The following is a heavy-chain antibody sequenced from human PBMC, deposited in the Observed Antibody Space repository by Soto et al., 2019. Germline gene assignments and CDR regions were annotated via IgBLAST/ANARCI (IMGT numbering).Heavy chain of an antibody. V-gene: IGHV1-18*01. D-gene: IGHD6-6*01. Sequence: ASVKVSCKASGYTFTSYGISWVRQAPGQGLEWMGWISAYNGNTNYAQKLQGRVTMTTDTSTSTAYMELRSLRSDDTAVYYCARDPTYSSSSGEIGYWGQGTLVTVSS. CDR1: GYTFTSYG. CDR2: ISAYNGNT. CDR3: ARDPTYSSSSGEIGY. J-gene: IGHJ4*02.